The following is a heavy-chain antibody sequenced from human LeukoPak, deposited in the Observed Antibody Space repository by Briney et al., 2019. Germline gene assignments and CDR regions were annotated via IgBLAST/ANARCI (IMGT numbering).Heavy chain of an antibody. V-gene: IGHV4-59*01. CDR1: GGSISSYY. Sequence: PSETLSLTCTVSGGSISSYYWSWIRQPPGKGLEWIGYIYYSGSTNYNPSLKSRVTISVDTSKNQFSLKLSSVTAADTAVYYCAREGDRDYGGNLDPWGQGTLVTDSS. J-gene: IGHJ5*02. CDR3: AREGDRDYGGNLDP. D-gene: IGHD4-23*01. CDR2: IYYSGST.